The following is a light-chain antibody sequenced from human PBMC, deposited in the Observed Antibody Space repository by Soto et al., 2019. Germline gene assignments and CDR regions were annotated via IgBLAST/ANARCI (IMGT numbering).Light chain of an antibody. CDR3: QQYNSYWT. CDR2: NAS. Sequence: DLQMTQAPSTLSASVGDRVTITCRASQSISSWLAWYQQKPGKAPKLLIYNASSLESGVPSRFSGSGSGTEFTLTISSLQPDDFATYYCQQYNSYWTFGHGTKVEIK. J-gene: IGKJ1*01. V-gene: IGKV1-5*03. CDR1: QSISSW.